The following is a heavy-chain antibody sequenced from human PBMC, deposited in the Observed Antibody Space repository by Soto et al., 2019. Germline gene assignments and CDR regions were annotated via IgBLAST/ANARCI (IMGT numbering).Heavy chain of an antibody. Sequence: ASVKVSCKASGYTFTGYYMHWVGQAPGQGLEWMGWINPNSGDTNYAQKFRGWVTMTRDTSISTAYMELSSLRSDDTAVYYCARASRTHSLTADDAFDIWGHGALVADSS. CDR3: ARASRTHSLTADDAFDI. D-gene: IGHD7-27*01. V-gene: IGHV1-2*04. CDR1: GYTFTGYY. CDR2: INPNSGDT. J-gene: IGHJ3*02.